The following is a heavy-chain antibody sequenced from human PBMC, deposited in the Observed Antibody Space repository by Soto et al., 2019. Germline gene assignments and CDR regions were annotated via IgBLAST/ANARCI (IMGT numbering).Heavy chain of an antibody. Sequence: PSETLSLTCTVSGGSISSSSYYWGWIRQPPGKGLGWIGSIYYSGSTYYNPSLKSRVTISVDTSKNQFSLKLSSVTAADTAVYYCARHDDGYEDYWGQGTLVTVSS. V-gene: IGHV4-39*01. CDR1: GGSISSSSYY. CDR3: ARHDDGYEDY. D-gene: IGHD1-1*01. J-gene: IGHJ4*02. CDR2: IYYSGST.